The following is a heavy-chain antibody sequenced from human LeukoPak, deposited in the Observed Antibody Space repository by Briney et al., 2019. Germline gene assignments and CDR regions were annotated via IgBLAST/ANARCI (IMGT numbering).Heavy chain of an antibody. Sequence: PGGSLRLSCAASGFTFSSYDMNWVRQAPGKGLELISHISSSGSNIYYADSVKGRFTISRDNAKNSLYLQLNSLRAEDTAVYYCARGDSSGWSYFDYWGQGTLVTVSS. D-gene: IGHD6-19*01. CDR3: ARGDSSGWSYFDY. CDR1: GFTFSSYD. V-gene: IGHV3-48*03. J-gene: IGHJ4*02. CDR2: ISSSGSNI.